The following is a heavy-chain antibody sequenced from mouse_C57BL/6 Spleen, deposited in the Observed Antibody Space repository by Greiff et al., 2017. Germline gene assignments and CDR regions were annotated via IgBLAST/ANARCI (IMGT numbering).Heavy chain of an antibody. CDR2: INPNNGGT. CDR1: GYTFTDYN. Sequence: VQLKESGPELVKPGASVKMSCKASGYTFTDYNMHWVKQSHGKSLEWIGYINPNNGGTSYNQKFKGKATLTVNKSSSTAYMELRSLTSEDSAVYYCARGDDYDLFAYWGQGTLVTVSA. CDR3: ARGDDYDLFAY. V-gene: IGHV1-22*01. D-gene: IGHD2-4*01. J-gene: IGHJ3*01.